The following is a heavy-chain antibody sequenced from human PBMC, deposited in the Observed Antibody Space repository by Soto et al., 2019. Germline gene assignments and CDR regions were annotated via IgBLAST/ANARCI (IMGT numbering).Heavy chain of an antibody. CDR2: IYYLGST. CDR1: GGSMSEYF. J-gene: IGHJ4*02. D-gene: IGHD3-10*01. Sequence: SETLSLTCSVSGGSMSEYFWSWIRQSPGKGLEWIGYIYYLGSTDYNPSLKSRVTISVDTSKRQFSLRLTSVTAADTAVYYCARDGYDGSGSPYPAYWGPGTQVT. V-gene: IGHV4-59*01. CDR3: ARDGYDGSGSPYPAY.